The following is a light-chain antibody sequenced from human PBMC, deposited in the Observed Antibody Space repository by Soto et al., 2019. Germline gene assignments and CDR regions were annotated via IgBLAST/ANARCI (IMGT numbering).Light chain of an antibody. CDR3: QQSYSTPLT. CDR2: AAS. CDR1: QSISSY. V-gene: IGKV1-39*01. J-gene: IGKJ4*01. Sequence: DIQMTQSPSSLSASVGDRVTITCRASQSISSYLNWYQQKPGKAPKFLIFAASSLQTGVPSRFSGSGSGTDFTLTINSLQPEDFATYFCQQSYSTPLTFGGGTKVEIK.